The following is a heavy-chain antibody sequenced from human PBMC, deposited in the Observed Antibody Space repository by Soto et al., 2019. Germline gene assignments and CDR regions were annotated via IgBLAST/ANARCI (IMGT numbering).Heavy chain of an antibody. D-gene: IGHD4-4*01. Sequence: GGSLRLSCAASGFTFDDYAMHWVRQAPGKGLEWVSGISWNSGSIGYADSVKGRLTISRDNAKNSLYLQMNSLRAEDTALYYCAKVGRTVIYYYGMDVWGQGTTVTVSS. CDR2: ISWNSGSI. CDR3: AKVGRTVIYYYGMDV. CDR1: GFTFDDYA. J-gene: IGHJ6*02. V-gene: IGHV3-9*01.